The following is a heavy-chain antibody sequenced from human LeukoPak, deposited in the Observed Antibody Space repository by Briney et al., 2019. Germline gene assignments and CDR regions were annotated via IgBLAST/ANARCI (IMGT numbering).Heavy chain of an antibody. CDR3: TRDSRSTYYDILTGYYTMYYFDY. CDR1: GFPFSRYS. CDR2: IRSKAYGGTT. D-gene: IGHD3-9*01. J-gene: IGHJ4*02. Sequence: GSLSLSCAASGFPFSRYSMNWVRQAPGKGLEWVGFIRSKAYGGTTEYAASVKGRFTISRDDSKSIAYLQMNSLKTEDTAVYYCTRDSRSTYYDILTGYYTMYYFDYWGQGTLVTVSS. V-gene: IGHV3-49*04.